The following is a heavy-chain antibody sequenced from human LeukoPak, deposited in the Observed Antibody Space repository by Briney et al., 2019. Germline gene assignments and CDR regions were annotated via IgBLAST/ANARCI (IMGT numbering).Heavy chain of an antibody. J-gene: IGHJ4*02. CDR1: GFTFSSYS. Sequence: GGSLRLSCAASGFTFSSYSMNWVRQAPGKGLEGVAVISYDGSNKYYADSVKGRFTISRDNSKNTLYLQMNRLRAEDTAVYYCARVVSVAGPGHFDYWGQGTLVTVCS. D-gene: IGHD6-19*01. V-gene: IGHV3-30*03. CDR2: ISYDGSNK. CDR3: ARVVSVAGPGHFDY.